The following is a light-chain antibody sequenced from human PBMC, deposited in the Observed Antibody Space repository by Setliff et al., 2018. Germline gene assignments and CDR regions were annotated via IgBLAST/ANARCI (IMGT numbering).Light chain of an antibody. Sequence: LTQPRSVSGSPGQSVTISCTGTSSDVGRYNFVSWYQQHPGKAPKLIIYDVTKRPSGVPDRFSGSKSGNTASLTISGLQAEDEADYSCCSYADTYISVFGTGTRSPS. J-gene: IGLJ1*01. V-gene: IGLV2-11*01. CDR2: DVT. CDR3: CSYADTYISV. CDR1: SSDVGRYNF.